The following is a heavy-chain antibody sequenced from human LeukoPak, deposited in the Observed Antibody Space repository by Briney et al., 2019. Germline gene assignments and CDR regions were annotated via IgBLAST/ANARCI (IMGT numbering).Heavy chain of an antibody. D-gene: IGHD6-13*01. J-gene: IGHJ4*02. Sequence: SETLSLTCTVSGGSIISSSYYWDWIRQPPGKGLEWIGSIYYSGSTYHNPSLKSRVTISVDTSKSQFSLKLRSVTAADTAVYYCATWPLYSSSIDYWGQGTLVTVSS. CDR1: GGSIISSSYY. CDR3: ATWPLYSSSIDY. CDR2: IYYSGST. V-gene: IGHV4-39*07.